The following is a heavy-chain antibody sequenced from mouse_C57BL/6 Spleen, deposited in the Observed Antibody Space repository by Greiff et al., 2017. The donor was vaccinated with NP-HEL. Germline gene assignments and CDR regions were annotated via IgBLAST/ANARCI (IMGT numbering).Heavy chain of an antibody. CDR2: INPGSGGT. Sequence: QVQLQQSGAELVRPGTSVKVSCKASGYAFTNYLIEWVKQRPGQGLEWIGVINPGSGGTNYNEKFKGKATLTADKSSSTAYMQLSSLTSEDSAVYFCASYGNYGYWGQGTTLTVSS. J-gene: IGHJ2*01. D-gene: IGHD2-1*01. CDR1: GYAFTNYL. CDR3: ASYGNYGY. V-gene: IGHV1-54*01.